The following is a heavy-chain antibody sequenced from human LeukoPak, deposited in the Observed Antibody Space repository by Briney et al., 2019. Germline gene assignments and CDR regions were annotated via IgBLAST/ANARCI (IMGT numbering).Heavy chain of an antibody. Sequence: GGSLRLSCAASGFTFSSYGMHWVRQAPGKGLEWVAVISYDGSNKYYADSVKGQFTISRDNSKNTLYLQMNSLRAEDTAVYYCARGRYYYDSSGYLQHWGQGTLVTVSS. CDR2: ISYDGSNK. CDR1: GFTFSSYG. CDR3: ARGRYYYDSSGYLQH. D-gene: IGHD3-22*01. V-gene: IGHV3-30*03. J-gene: IGHJ1*01.